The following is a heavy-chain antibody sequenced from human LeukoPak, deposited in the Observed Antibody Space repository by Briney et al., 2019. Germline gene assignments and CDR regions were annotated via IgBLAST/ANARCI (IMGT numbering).Heavy chain of an antibody. CDR2: IHSDGSGT. CDR1: GFIFSSYW. V-gene: IGHV3-74*01. Sequence: GGSLRLSCAASGFIFSSYWMHWVRQAPGKGLVWVSRIHSDGSGTTYADSVKGRFTISRDDAKNTLYLQMTGLRDEDAAVYYCARGRSSSSWSDYWGQGTLVTVSS. D-gene: IGHD6-13*01. CDR3: ARGRSSSSWSDY. J-gene: IGHJ4*02.